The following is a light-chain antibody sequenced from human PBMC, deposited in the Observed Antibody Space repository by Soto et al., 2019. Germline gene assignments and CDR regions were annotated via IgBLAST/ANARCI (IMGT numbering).Light chain of an antibody. Sequence: DIQMTQSPSTLSASVGDRVTITCRASQSISWWLAWYQQKPGKAPKLLIYKASTLESGVPSRFSGSGSGTEFTLTISNLQPDDFATYYCQQYNSYWTFGQGTKVEIK. J-gene: IGKJ1*01. CDR3: QQYNSYWT. CDR1: QSISWW. CDR2: KAS. V-gene: IGKV1-5*03.